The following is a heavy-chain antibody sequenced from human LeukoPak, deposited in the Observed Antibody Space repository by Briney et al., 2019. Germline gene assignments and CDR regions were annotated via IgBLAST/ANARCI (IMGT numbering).Heavy chain of an antibody. Sequence: ASVKVSCKASGYTFTSYGISWVRQAPGQGLEWMGWISAYNGNTNYAQKLQGRVTMTTDTSTRTAYMELRSLRSDETAVYYCAREGMATITRDAFDIWGQGTMVTVSS. CDR1: GYTFTSYG. CDR3: AREGMATITRDAFDI. CDR2: ISAYNGNT. D-gene: IGHD5-24*01. V-gene: IGHV1-18*01. J-gene: IGHJ3*02.